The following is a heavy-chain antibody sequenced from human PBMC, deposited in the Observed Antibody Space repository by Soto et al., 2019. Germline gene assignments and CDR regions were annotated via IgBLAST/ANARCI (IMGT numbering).Heavy chain of an antibody. J-gene: IGHJ5*02. D-gene: IGHD1-26*01. Sequence: SETLSLTCTVSGGSISSYYWSWIRQPPGKGLEGIGYIYYSGSTNYNPSLKSRVTISVDTSKNQFSLKLSSVTAADTAVYYCARDYSGSYFYWFDPWGQGTLVTVSS. CDR2: IYYSGST. V-gene: IGHV4-59*01. CDR3: ARDYSGSYFYWFDP. CDR1: GGSISSYY.